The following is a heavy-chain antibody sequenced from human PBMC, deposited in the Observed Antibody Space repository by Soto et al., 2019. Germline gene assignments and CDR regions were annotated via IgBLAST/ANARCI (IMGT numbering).Heavy chain of an antibody. J-gene: IGHJ3*02. CDR2: IWYDGSNK. V-gene: IGHV3-33*01. CDR1: GFTFSSYG. Sequence: PVGSLRLSCAASGFTFSSYGMHWVRQAPGKGLEWVAVIWYDGSNKYYADSVKGRFTISRDNSKNTLYLQMNSLRAEDTAVYYCARDGPRAGSYWNAFDIWGQGTMVTVSS. D-gene: IGHD1-26*01. CDR3: ARDGPRAGSYWNAFDI.